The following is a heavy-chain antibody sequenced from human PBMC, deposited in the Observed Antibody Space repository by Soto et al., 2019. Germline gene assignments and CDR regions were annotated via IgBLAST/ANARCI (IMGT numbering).Heavy chain of an antibody. CDR2: IYYSGST. CDR1: GGSISSSSYY. V-gene: IGHV4-39*01. D-gene: IGHD3-22*01. J-gene: IGHJ6*02. Sequence: SETLSLTCTVSGGSISSSSYYWGWIRQPPGKGLEWIGSIYYSGSTYYNPSLKSRVTISVDTSKNQFSLKLSSVTAADTAXXXXXXLDYYXSXGYYPKLPDYYYYGMDVWGQGTTVTVSS. CDR3: XXLDYYXSXGYYPKLPDYYYYGMDV.